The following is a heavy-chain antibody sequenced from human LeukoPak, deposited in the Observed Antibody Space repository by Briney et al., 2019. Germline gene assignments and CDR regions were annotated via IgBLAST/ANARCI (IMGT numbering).Heavy chain of an antibody. J-gene: IGHJ4*02. CDR3: ARDLSSGGWTLEFDY. CDR1: GYMFTTYG. D-gene: IGHD6-25*01. Sequence: ASVKVCCKTSGYMFTTYGITWVRQAPGQGLQWMGWISAHSGNTKYAEKFQGRVTLTTDTSTSTAYLELGSLISDDTAVYYCARDLSSGGWTLEFDYWGQGTQVTVAS. CDR2: ISAHSGNT. V-gene: IGHV1-18*04.